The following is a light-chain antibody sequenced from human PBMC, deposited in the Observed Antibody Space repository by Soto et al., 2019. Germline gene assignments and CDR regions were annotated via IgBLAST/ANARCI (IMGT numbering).Light chain of an antibody. CDR2: GAS. Sequence: EIVMTQSPATLSVSPGERATLSCRASQSVSSNLAWYQQKPGQAPRLLIYGASTRATGIPARFSGSVSGTEFTLTISSLQSEDFAAYYGQQYDNWPPWTFGQGTKVDIK. V-gene: IGKV3-15*01. CDR1: QSVSSN. CDR3: QQYDNWPPWT. J-gene: IGKJ1*01.